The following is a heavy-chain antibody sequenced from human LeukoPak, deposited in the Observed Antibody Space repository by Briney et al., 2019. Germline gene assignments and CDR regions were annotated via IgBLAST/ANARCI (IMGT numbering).Heavy chain of an antibody. J-gene: IGHJ4*01. V-gene: IGHV3-30*18. CDR3: AKDKGREGDY. D-gene: IGHD1-26*01. CDR2: ISYDGSDK. Sequence: PGGSLRLSCVASGFAFSNYGMHWVRQAPGKRLEWVAVISYDGSDKYYADSVKGRFTISRDNSKNTLYLQMNTLRTEDTAVYYCAKDKGREGDYWGQGNLVTVSS. CDR1: GFAFSNYG.